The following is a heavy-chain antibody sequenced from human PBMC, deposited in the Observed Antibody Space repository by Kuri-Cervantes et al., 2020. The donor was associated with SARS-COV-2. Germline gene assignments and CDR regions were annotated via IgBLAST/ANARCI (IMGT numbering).Heavy chain of an antibody. CDR2: LPPTSGGQ. V-gene: IGHV1-2*04. J-gene: IGHJ6*02. CDR1: GSTFTGYS. Sequence: ASVKVSCKASGSTFTGYSMHWVRQAPGQGLEWMGWLPPTSGGQNYAQKFQGWVTMTRDTSISTAYMELSRLRSDDTAVYYCAREGVNFTIKWSIDIVVVVAATDYYYYGMDVWGQGTTVTVSS. CDR3: AREGVNFTIKWSIDIVVVVAATDYYYYGMDV. D-gene: IGHD2-15*01.